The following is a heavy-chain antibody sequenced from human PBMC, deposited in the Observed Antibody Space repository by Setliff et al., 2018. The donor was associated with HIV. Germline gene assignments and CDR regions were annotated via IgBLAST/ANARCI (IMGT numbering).Heavy chain of an antibody. J-gene: IGHJ4*02. V-gene: IGHV1-18*01. Sequence: ASVKVSCKASGYTFTSYGISWVRQAPGQGLEWMGWISAYNGNTNYAQKFQGRVSMTTETSTTTAYMELRSLGSDDTAIYFCATMQFGDFDYWGQGTLVTVSS. CDR2: ISAYNGNT. CDR1: GYTFTSYG. CDR3: ATMQFGDFDY. D-gene: IGHD3-10*01.